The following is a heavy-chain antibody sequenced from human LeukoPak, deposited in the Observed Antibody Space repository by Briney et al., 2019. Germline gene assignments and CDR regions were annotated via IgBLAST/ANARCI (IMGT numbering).Heavy chain of an antibody. Sequence: ASLKVSCTASGYTFTSYDINWVRQATGQGLEWMGWMNPNSGNTGYAQKFQGRVTMTRSTSISTAYMELSSLRSEDTAVYYCARAYCSSTSCYVSWFDPWGQGTLVTVSS. CDR2: MNPNSGNT. CDR3: ARAYCSSTSCYVSWFDP. CDR1: GYTFTSYD. D-gene: IGHD2-2*01. V-gene: IGHV1-8*01. J-gene: IGHJ5*02.